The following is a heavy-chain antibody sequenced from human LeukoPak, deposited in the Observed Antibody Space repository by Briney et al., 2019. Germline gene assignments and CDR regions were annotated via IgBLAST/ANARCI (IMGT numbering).Heavy chain of an antibody. CDR2: ISGSGGST. Sequence: PGGSLRLSCAASGLTFSSYAMSWVRQAPGKGLEWVSAISGSGGSTYYADSVKGRFTISRDNSKNTLYLQMNSLRAEDTAVYYCAKGSAAGTSGVPQFDYWGQGTLVTVSS. J-gene: IGHJ4*02. CDR3: AKGSAAGTSGVPQFDY. V-gene: IGHV3-23*01. D-gene: IGHD6-13*01. CDR1: GLTFSSYA.